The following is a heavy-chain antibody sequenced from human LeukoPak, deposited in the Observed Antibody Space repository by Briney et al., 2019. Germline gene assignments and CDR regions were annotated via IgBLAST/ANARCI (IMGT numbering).Heavy chain of an antibody. CDR3: AREKLSSGFFDY. D-gene: IGHD5-12*01. J-gene: IGHJ4*02. Sequence: PGGSLILSCAASEFTFNNYAMSWVRQVPGKGLEWVSAISGNGGKTYYADSVKGRFTISRDNSKSTLYLQMNSLRAEDTAIYYCAREKLSSGFFDYWGQGTLVTVSS. CDR2: ISGNGGKT. CDR1: EFTFNNYA. V-gene: IGHV3-23*01.